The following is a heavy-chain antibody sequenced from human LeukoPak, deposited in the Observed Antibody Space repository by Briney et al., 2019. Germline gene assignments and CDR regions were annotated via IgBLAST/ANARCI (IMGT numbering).Heavy chain of an antibody. CDR2: INPNSGGT. CDR3: ARDGIVVVPAPDYYYYYMDV. V-gene: IGHV1-2*02. Sequence: ASVKVSCKASGYTFTGYYMHWVRQAPGQGLEWMGWINPNSGGTNYAQKFQGRVTMTRDTSISTAYMELSRLRSDDTAVYYCARDGIVVVPAPDYYYYYMDVWGKGTTVTVSS. D-gene: IGHD2-2*01. J-gene: IGHJ6*03. CDR1: GYTFTGYY.